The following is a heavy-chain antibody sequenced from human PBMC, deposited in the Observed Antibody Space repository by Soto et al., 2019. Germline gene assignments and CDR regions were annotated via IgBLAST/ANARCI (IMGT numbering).Heavy chain of an antibody. CDR3: VKDGSSGWPYYYGLDV. V-gene: IGHV3-30*18. Sequence: QVQLVESGGGGLQPGRSLRLSRAASGFTCSSYGMHWVRQAPGKWLQWVAVISYDGRNKYYADSVKGRFTISRDNSKNTLYLQMSSLRAEDTAVYYCVKDGSSGWPYYYGLDVWGQGTTVTVSS. CDR2: ISYDGRNK. D-gene: IGHD6-19*01. CDR1: GFTCSSYG. J-gene: IGHJ6*02.